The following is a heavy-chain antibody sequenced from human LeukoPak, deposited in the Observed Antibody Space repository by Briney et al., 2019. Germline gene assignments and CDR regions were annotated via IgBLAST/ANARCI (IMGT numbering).Heavy chain of an antibody. J-gene: IGHJ4*02. CDR1: GGSISSLNL. Sequence: PSETLSLTCIVSGGSISSLNLWSWLRQPPGKELEWIGEMYLGGTTNFNPSLKSRVTILIDKSKNQLSLQLTSVTAADTAVYYCAGLEGRYSTDWFYFFDYWGQGALVTVSS. V-gene: IGHV4-4*02. CDR2: MYLGGTT. D-gene: IGHD6-19*01. CDR3: AGLEGRYSTDWFYFFDY.